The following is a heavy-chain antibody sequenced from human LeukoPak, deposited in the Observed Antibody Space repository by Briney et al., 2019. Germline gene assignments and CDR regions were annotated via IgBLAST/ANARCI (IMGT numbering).Heavy chain of an antibody. J-gene: IGHJ4*02. Sequence: GGSLRLSCAASGFTFSSYSMNWVRQAPGKGLEWVSSISSSSSYIYYADSVKGRFTISRDNAKNSLYLQMNSLRAEDTAVYYCAKVRGITMIVVAEYYFDYWGQGTLVTVSS. CDR3: AKVRGITMIVVAEYYFDY. CDR1: GFTFSSYS. CDR2: ISSSSSYI. V-gene: IGHV3-21*04. D-gene: IGHD3-22*01.